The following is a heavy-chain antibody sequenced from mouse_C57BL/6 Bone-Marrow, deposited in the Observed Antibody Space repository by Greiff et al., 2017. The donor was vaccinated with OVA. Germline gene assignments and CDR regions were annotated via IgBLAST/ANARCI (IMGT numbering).Heavy chain of an antibody. J-gene: IGHJ2*01. Sequence: VQLQQSGAELVRPGTSVKMSCKASGYTFTNYWIGWAKQRPGHGLEWIGDIYPGGGYTKYNEKFKGKATLTADKSSSTAYMQFSSLTSEDSAIYYCARRGIWAYYFDYWGQGTTLTVSS. V-gene: IGHV1-63*01. CDR1: GYTFTNYW. CDR2: IYPGGGYT. CDR3: ARRGIWAYYFDY.